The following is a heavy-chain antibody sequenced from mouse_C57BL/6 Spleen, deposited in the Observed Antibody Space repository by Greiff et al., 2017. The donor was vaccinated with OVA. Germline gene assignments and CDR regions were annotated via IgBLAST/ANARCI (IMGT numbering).Heavy chain of an antibody. CDR1: GYTFTSYW. CDR3: ARTYYYGSSSYAMDY. CDR2: IDPSDSYT. D-gene: IGHD1-1*01. V-gene: IGHV1-69*01. Sequence: QVQLQQPGAELVMPGASVKLSCKASGYTFTSYWMHWVKQRPGQGLEWIGEIDPSDSYTNYNQKFKGKSTLTVDKSSSTAYMQLGSLTSEDSAVYYCARTYYYGSSSYAMDYWGQGTSVTVSS. J-gene: IGHJ4*01.